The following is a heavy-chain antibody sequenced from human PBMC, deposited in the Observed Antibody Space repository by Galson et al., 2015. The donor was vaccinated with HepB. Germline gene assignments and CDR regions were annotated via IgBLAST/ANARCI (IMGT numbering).Heavy chain of an antibody. CDR1: GGTFSSYA. CDR3: ATALSYGGYGMDV. CDR2: IIPIHGKT. D-gene: IGHD4-17*01. J-gene: IGHJ6*02. V-gene: IGHV1-69*10. Sequence: SVKVSCKASGGTFSSYAFSWVRQAPGQGLEWMGGIIPIHGKTNYAQKFQGRVTITADEFTSAVYMELSGLRSEDTAVYYCATALSYGGYGMDVWGQGTTVAVS.